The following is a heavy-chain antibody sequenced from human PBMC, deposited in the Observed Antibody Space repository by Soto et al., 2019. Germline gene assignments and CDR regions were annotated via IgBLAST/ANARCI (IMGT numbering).Heavy chain of an antibody. Sequence: SVKVSCKASGFTFTSSAVQWVRQARGQRLEWIGWIVVGSGNTNYAQKFQERVTITRDMSTSTAYMELSSLRSEDTAVYYCAAVFSSSWFPYYYGMDVWGQGTTVTVSS. CDR1: GFTFTSSA. J-gene: IGHJ6*02. V-gene: IGHV1-58*01. CDR2: IVVGSGNT. D-gene: IGHD6-13*01. CDR3: AAVFSSSWFPYYYGMDV.